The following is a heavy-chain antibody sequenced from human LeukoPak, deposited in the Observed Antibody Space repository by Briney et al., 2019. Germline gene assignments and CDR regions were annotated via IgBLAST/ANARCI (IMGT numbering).Heavy chain of an antibody. CDR2: ISSSSSTI. CDR1: GFTFSSYS. Sequence: PGGSLRLSCAASGFTFSSYSMNWVRQAPGKGLEWVSYISSSSSTIYYADSVKGRFTISRDNAKNSLYLQMNSLRAEDTAVYYCARDPVRRDGYSDYYYYGMDVWGQGTTVTVSS. J-gene: IGHJ6*02. V-gene: IGHV3-48*04. CDR3: ARDPVRRDGYSDYYYYGMDV. D-gene: IGHD5-24*01.